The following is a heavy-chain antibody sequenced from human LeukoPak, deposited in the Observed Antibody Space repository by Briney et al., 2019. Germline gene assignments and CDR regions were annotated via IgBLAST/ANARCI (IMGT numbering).Heavy chain of an antibody. CDR2: IKQDESEK. D-gene: IGHD2-15*01. Sequence: GGSLRLSCAASGFTFSSNAMTWVRQAPGKGLEWVANIKQDESEKYYVDSVKGRFTVSRDNSKNSVYLQMNSLRAEDTAMYYCATPVGGVWSFDYWGQGTLVTVSS. CDR1: GFTFSSNA. J-gene: IGHJ4*02. V-gene: IGHV3-7*01. CDR3: ATPVGGVWSFDY.